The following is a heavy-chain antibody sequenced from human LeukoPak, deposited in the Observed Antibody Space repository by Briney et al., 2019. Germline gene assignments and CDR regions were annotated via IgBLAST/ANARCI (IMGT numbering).Heavy chain of an antibody. J-gene: IGHJ4*02. CDR3: ATSKYSGSY. D-gene: IGHD1-26*01. CDR1: GFTFSSYG. Sequence: GGTLRLSCAASGFTFSSYGMSWVRQAPGKGLEWVSAISGSGGRIYYGASVKGRFTISRDNSKNTLNLQMNSLRAEDTAVYYCATSKYSGSYWGQGTLVTVSS. CDR2: ISGSGGRI. V-gene: IGHV3-23*01.